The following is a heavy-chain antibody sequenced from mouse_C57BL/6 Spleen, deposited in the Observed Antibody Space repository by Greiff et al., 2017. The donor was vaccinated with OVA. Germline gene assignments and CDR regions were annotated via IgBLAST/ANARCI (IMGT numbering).Heavy chain of an antibody. CDR3: AREDYYGSSYWYFDV. D-gene: IGHD1-1*01. Sequence: VNLVESGPGLVAPSQSLSITCTVSGFSLTSYAISWVRQPPGKGLAWLGVIWTGGGTNYNSALKSRLSISKDNSKSQVFLKMNSLQTEDTARYYCAREDYYGSSYWYFDVWGTGTTVTVSS. CDR2: IWTGGGT. CDR1: GFSLTSYA. J-gene: IGHJ1*03. V-gene: IGHV2-9-1*01.